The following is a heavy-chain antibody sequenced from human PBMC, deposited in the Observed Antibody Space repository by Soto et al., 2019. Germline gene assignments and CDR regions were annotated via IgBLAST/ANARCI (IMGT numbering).Heavy chain of an antibody. CDR1: GFTFSSYG. Sequence: GSLRLSCAASGFTFSSYGMHWVRQAPGKGLEWVAVISYVGSNKYYADSVKGRFTISRDNSKNTLYLQMNSLRAEDTAVYYCAKATLAYCGGDCYPYFDYWGQGTLVTVSS. CDR3: AKATLAYCGGDCYPYFDY. D-gene: IGHD2-21*02. CDR2: ISYVGSNK. V-gene: IGHV3-30*18. J-gene: IGHJ4*02.